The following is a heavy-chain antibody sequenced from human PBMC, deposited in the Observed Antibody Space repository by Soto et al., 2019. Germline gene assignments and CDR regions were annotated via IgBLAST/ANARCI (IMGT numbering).Heavy chain of an antibody. CDR2: IKQDGSEK. CDR1: GFTFSSYW. J-gene: IGHJ4*02. D-gene: IGHD2-2*01. V-gene: IGHV3-7*04. Sequence: EVQLVESGGGLVQPGGSLRLSCAASGFTFSSYWMSWVRQAPGKGLEWVANIKQDGSEKYYVDSVKGRFTISRDNAKNSLYLQMNSLRAEDTAVYYCARGFKDCSSTSCPTQYYFDYWGQGTLVTVSS. CDR3: ARGFKDCSSTSCPTQYYFDY.